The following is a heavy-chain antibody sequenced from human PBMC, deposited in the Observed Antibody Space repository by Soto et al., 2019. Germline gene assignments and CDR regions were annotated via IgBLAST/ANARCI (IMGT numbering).Heavy chain of an antibody. D-gene: IGHD3-3*01. CDR1: AGSFSAHY. CDR2: INHSGST. CDR3: ARGATYYDFWSGVWFDP. V-gene: IGHV4-34*01. Sequence: XGTLSLTGAVYAGSFSAHYWSWIRQPPGKALEWIGEINHSGSTNYNPSLKSRVTISVDTSKNQFSLKLSSVTAADTAVYYCARGATYYDFWSGVWFDPWGQGTLVTVSS. J-gene: IGHJ5*02.